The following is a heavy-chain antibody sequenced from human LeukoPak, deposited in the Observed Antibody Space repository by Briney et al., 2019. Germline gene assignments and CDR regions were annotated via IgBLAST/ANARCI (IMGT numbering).Heavy chain of an antibody. J-gene: IGHJ4*02. Sequence: GGSLRLSCAASGFTFSSYWMHWVRQAPGKGLVWVSHINGDGSSTSYADSVKGQFTISRDNAKNTLYLQMNSLRAEDTAVYYCARDLGRGSYSLYYFDYWGQGTLVTVSS. V-gene: IGHV3-74*01. CDR1: GFTFSSYW. D-gene: IGHD3-16*01. CDR3: ARDLGRGSYSLYYFDY. CDR2: INGDGSST.